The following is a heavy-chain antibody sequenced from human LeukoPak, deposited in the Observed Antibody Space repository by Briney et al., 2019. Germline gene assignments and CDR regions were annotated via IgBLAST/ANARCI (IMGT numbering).Heavy chain of an antibody. J-gene: IGHJ3*02. CDR1: GGSISSGGYY. V-gene: IGHV4-30-2*01. Sequence: SETLSLTCTVSGGSISSGGYYWSWIRQPPGKGLEWIGYIYHSGSTYYNPSLKSRVTISVDRSKNQFSLKLSSVTAADTAVYYCARGTGSSGWYGPGGAFDIWGQGTMVTVSS. D-gene: IGHD6-19*01. CDR2: IYHSGST. CDR3: ARGTGSSGWYGPGGAFDI.